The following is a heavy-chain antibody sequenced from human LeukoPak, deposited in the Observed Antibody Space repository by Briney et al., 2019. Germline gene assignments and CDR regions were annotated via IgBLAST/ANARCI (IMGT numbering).Heavy chain of an antibody. V-gene: IGHV1-46*01. Sequence: ASVKVSCKAFGYTFTGYWMHWVRQAPGQGPEWMGVISPSGGSTIYAQKFKGRVTLTRDMSTSTVYMELSSLRSEDTALYYCARDVPYCGGNCHDAFDIWGQGTKVTVSS. D-gene: IGHD2-21*02. CDR2: ISPSGGST. CDR3: ARDVPYCGGNCHDAFDI. CDR1: GYTFTGYW. J-gene: IGHJ3*02.